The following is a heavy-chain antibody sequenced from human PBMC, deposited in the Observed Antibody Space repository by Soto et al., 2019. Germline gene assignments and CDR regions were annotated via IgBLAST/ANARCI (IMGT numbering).Heavy chain of an antibody. CDR3: AGFSHWANPLEF. Sequence: KASETLSLPCTVSGGSVNSGGYYWNWIRQHPGKDLEWIGYIYYDGSTYYNPSLQTRINLSAAASKNQFSLKLTPVTAADTALYYCAGFSHWANPLEFWGQGALGTDAS. J-gene: IGHJ4*02. CDR1: GGSVNSGGYY. CDR2: IYYDGST. V-gene: IGHV4-31*03. D-gene: IGHD7-27*01.